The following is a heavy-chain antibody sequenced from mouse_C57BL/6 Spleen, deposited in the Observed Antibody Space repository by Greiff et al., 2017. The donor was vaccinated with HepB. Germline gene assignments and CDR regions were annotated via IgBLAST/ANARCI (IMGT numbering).Heavy chain of an antibody. V-gene: IGHV1-69*01. CDR3: ARSLGVRWYYFDY. D-gene: IGHD1-1*02. CDR2: IDPSDSYT. J-gene: IGHJ2*01. Sequence: VQLQQPGAELVMPGASVKLSCKASGYTFTSYWMHWVKQRPGQGLEWIGEIDPSDSYTNYNQKFKGKSTLTVDKSSSTAYMQLSSLTSEDSAVYYCARSLGVRWYYFDYWGQGTTLTVSS. CDR1: GYTFTSYW.